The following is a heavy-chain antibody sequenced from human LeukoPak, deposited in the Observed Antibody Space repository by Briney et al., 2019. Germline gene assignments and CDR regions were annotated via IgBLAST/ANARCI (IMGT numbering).Heavy chain of an antibody. CDR1: GYTFSDYD. D-gene: IGHD3-10*01. J-gene: IGHJ4*02. Sequence: GASVKVSCKASGYTFSDYDVNWVRQAPGQGLEWMGWMNPTSGDTGYAQKFQGRVTMTRNTSISTAYMELSSLRSEDTAVYYCARGRRDSRQFDYWGQGTLVTVSS. V-gene: IGHV1-8*01. CDR2: MNPTSGDT. CDR3: ARGRRDSRQFDY.